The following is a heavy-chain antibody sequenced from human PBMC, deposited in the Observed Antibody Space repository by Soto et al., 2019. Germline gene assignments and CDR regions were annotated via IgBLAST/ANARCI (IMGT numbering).Heavy chain of an antibody. J-gene: IGHJ5*02. CDR1: GGSISSYY. CDR2: IYYSGST. CDR3: ARYSRIIVWFDP. V-gene: IGHV4-59*01. Sequence: SETLSLTCTVSGGSISSYYWSWIRQPPGKGLEWIGYIYYSGSTNYNPSLKSRVTISVDTSKNQFSLKLSSVTAADTAVYYCARYSRIIVWFDPWGQGTLVTISS. D-gene: IGHD6-13*01.